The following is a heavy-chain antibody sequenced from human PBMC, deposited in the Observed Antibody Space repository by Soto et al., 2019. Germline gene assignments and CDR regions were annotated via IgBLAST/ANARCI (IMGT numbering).Heavy chain of an antibody. CDR3: ARDALAAAAH. Sequence: SETLSLTCTVSGGSISSGGYYWSWIRQHPGKGLEWIGYIYYSGSTYYNPSLKSRVTISVETSKSQFSLKLSSVTAADTAVYYCARDALAAAAHWGQGTLVTVSS. CDR2: IYYSGST. CDR1: GGSISSGGYY. D-gene: IGHD6-13*01. V-gene: IGHV4-31*03. J-gene: IGHJ4*02.